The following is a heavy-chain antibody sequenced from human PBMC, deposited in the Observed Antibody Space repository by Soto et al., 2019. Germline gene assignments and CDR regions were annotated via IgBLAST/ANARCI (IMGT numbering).Heavy chain of an antibody. V-gene: IGHV1-69*06. D-gene: IGHD7-27*01. CDR1: GGTFSGHA. CDR3: ARGPNWGYRFDS. CDR2: LIPLFGTT. J-gene: IGHJ5*01. Sequence: QVQLVQSGAEVKKPGSSVKVSCEASGGTFSGHAISWVRQAPGQGPEWMGGLIPLFGTTQHAQNFQDRLTITADKSTSTAYRELTSLRLEDTAIYYCARGPNWGYRFDSWGHGTLVTVSS.